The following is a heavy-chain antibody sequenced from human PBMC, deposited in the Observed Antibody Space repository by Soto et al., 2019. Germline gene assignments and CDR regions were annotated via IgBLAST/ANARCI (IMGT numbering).Heavy chain of an antibody. D-gene: IGHD6-6*01. CDR1: GGSISCGDYY. Sequence: PSETLSLTCTVSGGSISCGDYYWSWIRQPPGKGLEWIGYIYYSGSTYYNPSLKSRVTISVDTSKNQFSLKLSSVTAADTAVYYCARARDEYSSWFDPWGQGTLVTVSS. CDR2: IYYSGST. V-gene: IGHV4-30-4*01. CDR3: ARARDEYSSWFDP. J-gene: IGHJ5*02.